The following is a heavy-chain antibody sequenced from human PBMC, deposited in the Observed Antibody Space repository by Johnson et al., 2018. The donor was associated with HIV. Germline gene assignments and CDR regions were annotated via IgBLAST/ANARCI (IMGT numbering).Heavy chain of an antibody. J-gene: IGHJ3*01. CDR1: GFTVSSNY. CDR2: MYSVGST. CDR3: ARVGASRFDAFHV. Sequence: VQLVESGGGVVQPGGSLRLSCVASGFTVSSNYMRWVRQAPGGGLEWVSVMYSVGSTYYADPVKGRFTISRDNAKNTLYLQMNSLRADDTAVYYCARVGASRFDAFHVWGQGTMVTVSS. D-gene: IGHD3-16*01. V-gene: IGHV3-66*01.